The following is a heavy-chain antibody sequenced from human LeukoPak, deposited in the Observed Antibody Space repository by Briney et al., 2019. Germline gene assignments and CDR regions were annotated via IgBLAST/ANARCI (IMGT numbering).Heavy chain of an antibody. CDR3: QARHGY. V-gene: IGHV3-23*01. CDR1: GFTFSSYA. Sequence: GGSLRLSCAASGFTFSSYAMIWVRQAPGKGLEWVSAISGSGGSTYYADSVKGRFTVSRDNSKNTLYLQMESLRVEDTAVYYCQARHGYWGHGTLVTVSS. CDR2: ISGSGGST. D-gene: IGHD6-6*01. J-gene: IGHJ4*01.